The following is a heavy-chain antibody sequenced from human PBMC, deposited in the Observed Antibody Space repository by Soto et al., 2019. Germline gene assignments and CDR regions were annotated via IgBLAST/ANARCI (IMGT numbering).Heavy chain of an antibody. CDR3: ARGGGGWFDP. Sequence: QVQLVQSGAEEKKPGASVKVSCKASGYTFTNYAMHWVRQAPGQRLEWMGRINGGNGNTKYSQKSQGRVTITRDTSASTAYMELSRLRSEDTAVYYCARGGGGWFDPWGQGTLVTVSS. CDR2: INGGNGNT. V-gene: IGHV1-3*05. D-gene: IGHD2-15*01. J-gene: IGHJ5*02. CDR1: GYTFTNYA.